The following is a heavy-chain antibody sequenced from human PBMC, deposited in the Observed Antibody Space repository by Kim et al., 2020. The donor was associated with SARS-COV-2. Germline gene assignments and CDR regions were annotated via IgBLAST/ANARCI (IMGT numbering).Heavy chain of an antibody. J-gene: IGHJ6*02. CDR2: INAGNGNT. CDR1: GYTFTSYA. CDR3: ARSYGSGSYYYYYGMDV. V-gene: IGHV1-3*01. Sequence: ASVKVSCKASGYTFTSYAMHWVRQAPGQRLEWMGWINAGNGNTKYSQKFQGRVTITRDTSASTAYMELSSLRSEDTAVYYCARSYGSGSYYYYYGMDVWGQGTTVTVSS. D-gene: IGHD3-10*01.